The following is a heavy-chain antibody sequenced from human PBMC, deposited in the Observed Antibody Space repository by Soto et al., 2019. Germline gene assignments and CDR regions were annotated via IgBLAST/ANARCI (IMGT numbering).Heavy chain of an antibody. CDR3: ARHEGGRAADGLDV. D-gene: IGHD2-15*01. J-gene: IGHJ6*02. V-gene: IGHV5-10-1*01. Sequence: EVQLVQSGAEVKKPGESLRISCKGSGYDFTSYWITWVRQLPVKGLEWMGRIDPSDSYTTYSPSFQGHITFSADKSNSTAYLRWSSRKAWDTSLYYSARHEGGRAADGLDVWGQGTTVTVSS. CDR2: IDPSDSYT. CDR1: GYDFTSYW.